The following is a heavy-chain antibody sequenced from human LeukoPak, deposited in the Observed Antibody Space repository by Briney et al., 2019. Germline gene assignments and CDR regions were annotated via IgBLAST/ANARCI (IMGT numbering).Heavy chain of an antibody. CDR3: AKDRAYYDSQDAFDV. D-gene: IGHD3-22*01. CDR2: ISWNSGSI. J-gene: IGHJ3*01. Sequence: GRSLRLSCAASGFTFDDFGMHWVRQAPGKGLEWVSGISWNSGSIDYADSVKGRFTISRDNAKNSLYLQMHSLRPEDTALYYCAKDRAYYDSQDAFDVWGQGTMVTVSS. CDR1: GFTFDDFG. V-gene: IGHV3-9*01.